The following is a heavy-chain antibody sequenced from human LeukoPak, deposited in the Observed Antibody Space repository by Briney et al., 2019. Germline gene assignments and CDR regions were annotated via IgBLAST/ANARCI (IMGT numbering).Heavy chain of an antibody. CDR3: ARGSGWLDY. CDR2: INQDGSER. J-gene: IGHJ4*02. V-gene: IGHV3-7*01. D-gene: IGHD6-19*01. CDR1: GFTFTYS. Sequence: GGSLRLSCAASGFTFTYSMSWVRQVPGKGPEWVATINQDGSERQHVDSVKGRFSISRDNPKNSLYLQMDSLRAEDTAIYYCARGSGWLDYWGQGTLVTVSS.